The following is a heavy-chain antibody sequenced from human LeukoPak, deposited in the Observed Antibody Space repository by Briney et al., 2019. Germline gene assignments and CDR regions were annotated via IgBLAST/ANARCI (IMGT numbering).Heavy chain of an antibody. D-gene: IGHD6-25*01. CDR1: GFTFSTYA. J-gene: IGHJ5*02. CDR2: ISYDGSKK. CDR3: ARDVHIGAAGNNWFDP. V-gene: IGHV3-30*04. Sequence: GGSLRLSCAASGFTFSTYALHWVRQAPGKGLEWVAVISYDGSKKYYSDSVKGRFTISRDNSKNTLYLQMNSLRPEDTAVYYRARDVHIGAAGNNWFDPWGQGTLVTVSS.